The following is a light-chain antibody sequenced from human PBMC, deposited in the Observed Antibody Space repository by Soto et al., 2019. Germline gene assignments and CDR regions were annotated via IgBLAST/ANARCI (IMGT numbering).Light chain of an antibody. Sequence: DIVMTQSPESLAVSLGERATINCKSSQTVSDNSNNKKFIAWYQQKPGQAPRLLIYWASTRESGVPHRFSGSGSGTDFTLTISSLQAEDVAVYYCQQYYSPPVTFGGGTKVEIK. CDR2: WAS. J-gene: IGKJ4*01. V-gene: IGKV4-1*01. CDR1: QTVSDNSNNKKF. CDR3: QQYYSPPVT.